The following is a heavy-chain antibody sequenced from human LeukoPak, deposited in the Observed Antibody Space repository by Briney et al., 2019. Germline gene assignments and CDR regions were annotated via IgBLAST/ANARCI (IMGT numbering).Heavy chain of an antibody. D-gene: IGHD1-7*01. CDR2: TVSEIDGGTT. Sequence: GGSLRLSYAASGFTFNYAWMSWVRQVPGKGLEWDGQTVSEIDGGTTDYATPVKGRFTISRDDSKSTLYLQMNSLKIEDTAVYHCTTDEDWNYARKDVWGQGATVIVSS. CDR3: TTDEDWNYARKDV. J-gene: IGHJ6*02. CDR1: GFTFNYAW. V-gene: IGHV3-15*04.